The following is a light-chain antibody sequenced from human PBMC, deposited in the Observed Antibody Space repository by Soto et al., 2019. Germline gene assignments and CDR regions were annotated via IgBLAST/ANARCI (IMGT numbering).Light chain of an antibody. Sequence: EIGLTQSPATLSLSPGERATLSCRASQSVSSHLAWYQQKPGQAPRLLIYDASNRATGIPARFSGSGSGTDFTLTISRLEPEDFAVYYCQQRSNWRGLTFGGGTKVEIK. CDR1: QSVSSH. CDR3: QQRSNWRGLT. CDR2: DAS. J-gene: IGKJ4*01. V-gene: IGKV3-11*01.